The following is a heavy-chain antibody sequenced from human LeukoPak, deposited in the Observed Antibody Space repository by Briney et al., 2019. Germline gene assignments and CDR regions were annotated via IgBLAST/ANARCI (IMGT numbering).Heavy chain of an antibody. V-gene: IGHV2-5*01. Sequence: SGPTLVNPTQTLTLTCTFSGFSLSTSGVGVGWIRQPPGKALEWLALIYWNDDKRYSPSLESRLTITKDTSKNQVVLTMTNMDPVDTATYYCAHTDSSGYYVSRNDAFDIWGQGTMVTVSS. CDR1: GFSLSTSGVG. CDR2: IYWNDDK. CDR3: AHTDSSGYYVSRNDAFDI. D-gene: IGHD3-22*01. J-gene: IGHJ3*02.